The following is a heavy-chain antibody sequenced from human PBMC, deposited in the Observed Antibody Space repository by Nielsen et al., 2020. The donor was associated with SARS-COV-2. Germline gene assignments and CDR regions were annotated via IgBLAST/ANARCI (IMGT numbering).Heavy chain of an antibody. J-gene: IGHJ5*02. V-gene: IGHV1-46*01. Sequence: ASVKVSCKASGDTFTNYYIHWVRQAPGQGLEWMGLINPSGGSTSLAQKFQGRVTMTRDTSTSTVYMELSSLRSEDTAMYYCARERISVVRGLINSFDPWGQGTLVTVSS. CDR3: ARERISVVRGLINSFDP. D-gene: IGHD3-10*01. CDR1: GDTFTNYY. CDR2: INPSGGST.